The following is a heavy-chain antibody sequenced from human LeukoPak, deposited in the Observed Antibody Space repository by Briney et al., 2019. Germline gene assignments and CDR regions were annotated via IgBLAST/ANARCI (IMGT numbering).Heavy chain of an antibody. J-gene: IGHJ3*01. CDR3: ARGASQNVFDF. Sequence: GGSLRLPCAASEFTFSSYWINWVRQAPGKGPEWVANINPDGSQKKYADSVKGRFTISRDNARNSLYLQMNSLRDNDTAVYYCARGASQNVFDFWGQGTTVIVSS. CDR2: INPDGSQK. V-gene: IGHV3-7*01. CDR1: EFTFSSYW.